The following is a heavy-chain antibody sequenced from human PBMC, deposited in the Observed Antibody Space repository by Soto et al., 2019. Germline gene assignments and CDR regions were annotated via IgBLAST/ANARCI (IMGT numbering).Heavy chain of an antibody. CDR1: GFSLTTTGVG. J-gene: IGHJ4*02. CDR3: VHSFYDLSGPFLFDY. D-gene: IGHD3-22*01. V-gene: IGHV2-5*02. CDR2: IYWDDDR. Sequence: GPTLVNPTQTLTLTCTFSGFSLTTTGVGVGWVRQPPGKALEWLALIYWDDDRRLSPSLKNRLTITRDTSKDQVVLTLTNMDPVDTATYYCVHSFYDLSGPFLFDYWGQGTLVTVSS.